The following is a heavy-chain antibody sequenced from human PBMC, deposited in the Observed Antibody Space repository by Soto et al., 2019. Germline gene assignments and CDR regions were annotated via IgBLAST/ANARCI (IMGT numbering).Heavy chain of an antibody. CDR2: TYYRSKWYN. CDR3: ARDRMMGAIAVAGYYCYYGKDV. CDR1: GDSVSSNSAA. Sequence: SQTLSLTCAISGDSVSSNSAAWNWIRQSPSRGLEWLGRTYYRSKWYNDYAVSVKSRITINPDTSKNQFSLQLNSVTPEDTAVYYCARDRMMGAIAVAGYYCYYGKDVWGQGTTVTVSS. V-gene: IGHV6-1*01. D-gene: IGHD6-19*01. J-gene: IGHJ6*02.